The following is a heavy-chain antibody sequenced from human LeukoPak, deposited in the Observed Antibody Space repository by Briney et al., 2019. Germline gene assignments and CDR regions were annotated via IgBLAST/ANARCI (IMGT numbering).Heavy chain of an antibody. CDR3: ARGRTYSDYFDY. Sequence: ASVKVSCKASGGTFSSYAISWVRQAPGQGLEWMGGIIPIFGTANYAQKFQGRVTITTDESTSTAYMELSSLRSEDTAVYYCARGRTYSDYFDYWGQETLVTVSS. CDR2: IIPIFGTA. CDR1: GGTFSSYA. V-gene: IGHV1-69*05. D-gene: IGHD2-21*01. J-gene: IGHJ4*02.